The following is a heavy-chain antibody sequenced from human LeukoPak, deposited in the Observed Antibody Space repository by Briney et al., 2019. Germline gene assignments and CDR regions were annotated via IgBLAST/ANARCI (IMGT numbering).Heavy chain of an antibody. V-gene: IGHV3-15*01. J-gene: IGHJ2*01. CDR2: IKSKTDGGTT. Sequence: PGGSLRLSCAASGFTFTNAWMSSVRQAPGKGLEWIGRIKSKTDGGTTDYAAPVKGRFTISRDDSENTLYLQMNSLKTEDTAVYFCTTETNWYFDLWGRGTLVTVSS. CDR3: TTETNWYFDL. D-gene: IGHD1-1*01. CDR1: GFTFTNAW.